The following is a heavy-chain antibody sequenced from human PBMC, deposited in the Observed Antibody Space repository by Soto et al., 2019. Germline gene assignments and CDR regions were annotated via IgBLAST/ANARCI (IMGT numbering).Heavy chain of an antibody. V-gene: IGHV1-8*01. Sequence: ASVKVSCKASGYTFTSYDINWVRQATGQGLEWMGWMNPNSGNTGYAQKFQGRVTMTRNTSISTAYMELSSLRSEDTAVYYCARGVGNYYYYYMDVWGKGTTVPVSS. CDR1: GYTFTSYD. CDR2: MNPNSGNT. J-gene: IGHJ6*03. CDR3: ARGVGNYYYYYMDV.